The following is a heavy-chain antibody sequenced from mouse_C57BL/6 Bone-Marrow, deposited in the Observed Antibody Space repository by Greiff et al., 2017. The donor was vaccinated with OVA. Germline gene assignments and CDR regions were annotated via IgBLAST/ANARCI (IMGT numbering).Heavy chain of an antibody. CDR1: GFTFSSYA. CDR3: ARDVFYYYGSKGGYAMDY. V-gene: IGHV5-4*01. CDR2: ISDGGSYT. Sequence: EVKLMESGGGLVKPGGSLKLSCAASGFTFSSYAMSWVRQTPEKRLEWVATISDGGSYTYYPDNVKGRFTISRDNAENTLYLQMSHLKSEDTAMYYCARDVFYYYGSKGGYAMDYWGQGTSVTVSS. J-gene: IGHJ4*01. D-gene: IGHD1-1*01.